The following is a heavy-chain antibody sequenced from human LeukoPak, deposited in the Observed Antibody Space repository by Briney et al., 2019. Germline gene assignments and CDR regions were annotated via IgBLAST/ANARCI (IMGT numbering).Heavy chain of an antibody. CDR3: ARVGGITLALAPSPFPDYNYYYMDV. V-gene: IGHV3-30*03. CDR2: ISYDGSNK. D-gene: IGHD3-10*01. CDR1: GIIFSSYG. Sequence: GGSLRLSCAASGIIFSSYGMSWVRQAPGKGLEWVAVISYDGSNKYYADSVKGRFTISRDNSKNTLYLQMNSLRAEDTAVYYCARVGGITLALAPSPFPDYNYYYMDVWGKGTTVTVSS. J-gene: IGHJ6*03.